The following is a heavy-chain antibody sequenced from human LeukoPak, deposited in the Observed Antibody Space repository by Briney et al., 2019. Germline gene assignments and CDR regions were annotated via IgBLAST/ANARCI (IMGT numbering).Heavy chain of an antibody. Sequence: SETLSLTCTVSGGSISSSSYYWGWIRQPPGKGLEWIGSIYYSGSTYYNPSLKSRVTISVDTSKNQFSLKLSSVTAADTAVYYCARDRYSSSWHPAQGGQFDYWGQGTLVTVSS. J-gene: IGHJ4*02. CDR3: ARDRYSSSWHPAQGGQFDY. CDR1: GGSISSSSYY. V-gene: IGHV4-39*07. D-gene: IGHD6-13*01. CDR2: IYYSGST.